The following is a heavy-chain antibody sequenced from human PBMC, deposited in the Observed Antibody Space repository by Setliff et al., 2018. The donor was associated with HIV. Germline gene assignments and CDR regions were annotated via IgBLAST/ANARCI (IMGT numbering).Heavy chain of an antibody. J-gene: IGHJ5*02. CDR3: ARLRREEQWLVRGWFDP. CDR1: GGSFSGYY. D-gene: IGHD6-19*01. CDR2: INHKKRT. Sequence: PSETLSLTCAVYGGSFSGYYWSWIRQAPGKGLEWIGEINHKKRTNYNPSLKSRVTISVDTSKNQFSLKLSSVTAADTAVYYCARLRREEQWLVRGWFDPWGQGTLVTVSS. V-gene: IGHV4-34*01.